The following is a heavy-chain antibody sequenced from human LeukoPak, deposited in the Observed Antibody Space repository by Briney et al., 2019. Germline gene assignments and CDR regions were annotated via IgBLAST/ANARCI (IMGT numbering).Heavy chain of an antibody. D-gene: IGHD6-6*01. CDR1: GFTFSGSA. V-gene: IGHV3-73*01. CDR2: IRSKANSYAT. Sequence: PGGSLRLSCAASGFTFSGSAMHWVRQASGKGLEWVGRIRSKANSYATAYAASVKGRFTISRDDSKNTAYLQMNSLKTEDTAVYYCTSRGPSIAARRGEDYWGQGTLVTVSS. CDR3: TSRGPSIAARRGEDY. J-gene: IGHJ4*02.